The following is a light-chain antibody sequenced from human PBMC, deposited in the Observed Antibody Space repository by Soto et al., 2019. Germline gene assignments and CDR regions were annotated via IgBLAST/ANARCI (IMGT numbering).Light chain of an antibody. Sequence: QSVLTQPPLASGTPGQRVTISCSGSSSNIGSYYVYWYQQLPGTAPKLLIYRNNQRPSGVPDRFSGSKSGTSASLAISGLRSEDEADYYCAAWDDSLSGVVFGGGTKLTVL. V-gene: IGLV1-47*01. J-gene: IGLJ2*01. CDR2: RNN. CDR3: AAWDDSLSGVV. CDR1: SSNIGSYY.